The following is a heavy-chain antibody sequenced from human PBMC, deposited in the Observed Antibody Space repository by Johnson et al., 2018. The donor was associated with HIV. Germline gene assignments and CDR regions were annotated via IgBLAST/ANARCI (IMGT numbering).Heavy chain of an antibody. CDR3: ARVGRVYDSSGYAIDAFDI. J-gene: IGHJ3*02. Sequence: VQLVESGGGVVQPGRSLRLSCAASGFVFSNAWMNWVRQAPGRGLEWVGRIRSKADGETTDLAAPVKGRFIISRDDSKNSLYLQMNSLKTEDTAVYYCARVGRVYDSSGYAIDAFDIWGQGTMVTVSS. CDR2: IRSKADGETT. D-gene: IGHD3-22*01. V-gene: IGHV3-15*01. CDR1: GFVFSNAW.